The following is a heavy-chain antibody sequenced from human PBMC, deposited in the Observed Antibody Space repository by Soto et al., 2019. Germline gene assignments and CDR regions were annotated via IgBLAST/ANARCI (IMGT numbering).Heavy chain of an antibody. D-gene: IGHD2-2*01. CDR2: ISSSSGYI. Sequence: EVQLVESGGGLVKPGGSLRLSCAASGFTFSSYSMNWVRQAPGKGLEWVSSISSSSGYIYYADSVKGRFTISRDNAKNSLYLQMNSLRAEDTAVYYCARVKLGYCISTSCYHDYWGQGTLFTVSS. V-gene: IGHV3-21*01. CDR1: GFTFSSYS. CDR3: ARVKLGYCISTSCYHDY. J-gene: IGHJ4*02.